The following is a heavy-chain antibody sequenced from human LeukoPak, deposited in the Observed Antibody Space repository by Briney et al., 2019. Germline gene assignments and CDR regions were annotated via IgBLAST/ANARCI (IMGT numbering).Heavy chain of an antibody. V-gene: IGHV3-23*01. J-gene: IGHJ3*02. CDR2: ISGSGGST. D-gene: IGHD4-11*01. CDR1: GFTFSSYA. CDR3: AKVGLQGGDAFDI. Sequence: GGSLRLSCRASGFTFSSYAMRWVRQAPGKALEWVSAISGSGGSTYYADSVKGRFTISRDNSKNTLYLQMNSLRAEDTAVYYCAKVGLQGGDAFDIWGQGTMVTVSS.